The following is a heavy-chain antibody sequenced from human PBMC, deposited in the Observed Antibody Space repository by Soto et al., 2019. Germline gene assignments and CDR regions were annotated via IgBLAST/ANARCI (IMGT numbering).Heavy chain of an antibody. CDR1: GFTFSSYS. CDR2: ISSSSSTI. Sequence: AGSLRLSCAASGFTFSSYSMNWVRQAPGKGLEWVSYISSSSSTIYYADSVKGRFTISRDNAKNSLYLQMNSLRAEDTAVYYRGRAPGGYGGDDFPYYKYYLAVGGKGTTVPVS. CDR3: GRAPGGYGGDDFPYYKYYLAV. J-gene: IGHJ6*03. D-gene: IGHD5-12*01. V-gene: IGHV3-48*01.